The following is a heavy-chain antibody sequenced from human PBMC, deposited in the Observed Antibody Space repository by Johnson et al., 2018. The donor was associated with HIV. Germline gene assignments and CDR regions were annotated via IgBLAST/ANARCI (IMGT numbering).Heavy chain of an antibody. J-gene: IGHJ3*02. CDR2: IYSGGST. CDR3: ARVRDRGARDDSFDI. CDR1: GFAFSNFG. Sequence: QVQLMESGGGVVQPGRSLRLSCAASGFAFSNFGMHWVRQAPGKGLEWVSVIYSGGSTYYADSVKGRFTISRDNSKNTLYLQMNSLGPEDTAVYYCARVRDRGARDDSFDIWGQGTMVTVSS. D-gene: IGHD3-10*01. V-gene: IGHV3-NL1*01.